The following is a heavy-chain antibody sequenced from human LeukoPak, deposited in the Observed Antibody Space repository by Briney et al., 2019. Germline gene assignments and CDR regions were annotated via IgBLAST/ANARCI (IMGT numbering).Heavy chain of an antibody. CDR3: ARHRMYYYDTSGRGVADAFDF. J-gene: IGHJ3*01. CDR1: GVSISSSSYY. Sequence: SETLSLTCTVSGVSISSSSYYWGWLRQPPGKGLEWTGSIYYSGSTYYNPSLKSRVTISVDTSKKQFSLKLSSVTAADTSVFYCARHRMYYYDTSGRGVADAFDFWGQGTMVTVSS. D-gene: IGHD3-22*01. V-gene: IGHV4-39*01. CDR2: IYYSGST.